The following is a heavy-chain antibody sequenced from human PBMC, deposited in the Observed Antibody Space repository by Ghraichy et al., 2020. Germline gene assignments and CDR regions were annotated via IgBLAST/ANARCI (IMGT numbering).Heavy chain of an antibody. J-gene: IGHJ4*02. Sequence: GGSLRLSCAASGFTFSSYSMTWVRQAPGKGLEWVAYIGGRRNTIYYADSVKGRFTISRDNARNSLYLQMNSLRAEDTAVYHCARDSGRLGADDYWGQGTLVTGYS. CDR3: ARDSGRLGADDY. CDR2: IGGRRNTI. V-gene: IGHV3-48*04. D-gene: IGHD3-16*01. CDR1: GFTFSSYS.